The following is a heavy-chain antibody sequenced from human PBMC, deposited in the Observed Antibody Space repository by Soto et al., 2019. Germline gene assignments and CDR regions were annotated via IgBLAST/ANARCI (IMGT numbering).Heavy chain of an antibody. V-gene: IGHV1-18*04. CDR1: GYTFTSYG. Sequence: ASVKVSCKASGYTFTSYGISWVRQAPGQGLEWMGWISGNNGNTKYAQNLQGRVTMTTDTSTSTAYMEGRSLRSDDTAVYYCARARFDYWGQGTLVTVSS. CDR2: ISGNNGNT. J-gene: IGHJ4*02. CDR3: ARARFDY.